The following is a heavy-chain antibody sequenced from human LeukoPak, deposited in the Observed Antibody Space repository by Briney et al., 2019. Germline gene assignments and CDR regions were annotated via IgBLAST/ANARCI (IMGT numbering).Heavy chain of an antibody. CDR2: IVVGSGNT. CDR3: AAVSAELRRRWFDP. V-gene: IGHV1-58*02. D-gene: IGHD2/OR15-2a*01. CDR1: GFTSTSSA. J-gene: IGHJ5*02. Sequence: SVKVSCKASGFTSTSSAMQWVRQARGQRLEWIGWIVVGSGNTNYAQKFQERVTITRDMSTSTAYMELSSLRSEDTAVYYCAAVSAELRRRWFDPWGQGTLVTVSS.